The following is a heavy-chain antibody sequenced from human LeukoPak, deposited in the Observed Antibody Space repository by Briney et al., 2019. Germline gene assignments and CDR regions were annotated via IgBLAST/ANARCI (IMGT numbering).Heavy chain of an antibody. D-gene: IGHD6-6*01. CDR1: GGSFSGYY. V-gene: IGHV4-34*01. CDR3: AVRIATRPFDY. Sequence: SETLSLTCAVYGGSFSGYYWSWIRQPPGKGLEWIGEINHSGSTNYNPSLKSRVTISVDTSKDQFSLKLSSVTAADTAVYYCAVRIATRPFDYWGQGTLVTVSS. J-gene: IGHJ4*02. CDR2: INHSGST.